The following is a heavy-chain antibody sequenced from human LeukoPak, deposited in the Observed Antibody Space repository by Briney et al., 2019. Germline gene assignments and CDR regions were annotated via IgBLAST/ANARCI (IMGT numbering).Heavy chain of an antibody. D-gene: IGHD4-17*01. J-gene: IGHJ4*02. Sequence: GGSLRLSCAASGFTFSSYAMHWVRQAPGKGLEWVAVISYDGSNKYYADSVKGRFTISRDNSKNTLYLQMNSLRAEDTAVYYRARDRATTVTTLDYWGQGTLVTVSS. CDR2: ISYDGSNK. CDR3: ARDRATTVTTLDY. V-gene: IGHV3-30*04. CDR1: GFTFSSYA.